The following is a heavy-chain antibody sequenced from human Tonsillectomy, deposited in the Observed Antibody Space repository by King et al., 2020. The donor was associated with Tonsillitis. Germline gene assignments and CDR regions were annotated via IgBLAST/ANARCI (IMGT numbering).Heavy chain of an antibody. Sequence: VQLVESGGGLVQPGRSLRLSCTASGFTFNTYAMSWFRQAPGKGLEWVSFIRSKAYGGTVEYAASVRGGFTISRDDSKSIAYLQMNSLKTEDTAVYYCARERVTASWFDPWGQGTLVTVSS. CDR3: ARERVTASWFDP. CDR1: GFTFNTYA. V-gene: IGHV3-49*03. CDR2: IRSKAYGGTV. D-gene: IGHD5-18*01. J-gene: IGHJ5*02.